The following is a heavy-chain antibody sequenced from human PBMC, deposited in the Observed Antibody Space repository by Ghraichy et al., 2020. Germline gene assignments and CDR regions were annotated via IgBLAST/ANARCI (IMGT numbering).Heavy chain of an antibody. V-gene: IGHV4-39*01. CDR2: IYYTGST. J-gene: IGHJ6*02. CDR1: GGSIISSSYY. D-gene: IGHD2/OR15-2a*01. CDR3: ARPDSIHYYYAMDV. Sequence: SETLSLTCSVSGGSIISSSYYWGWIRQPPGKGLEWIGSIYYTGSTNYNPSLKSRVTISVETSKNQFSLRLSSVTAADTAVYYYARPDSIHYYYAMDVWGQGTTVTVSS.